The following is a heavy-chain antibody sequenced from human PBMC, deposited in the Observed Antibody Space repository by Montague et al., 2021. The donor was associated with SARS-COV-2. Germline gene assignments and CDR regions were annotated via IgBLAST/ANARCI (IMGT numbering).Heavy chain of an antibody. V-gene: IGHV3-23*01. Sequence: SLRLSCAASGFTFSTYGMTSVRQAPGKGLEWVSSISASAMRTHYPDSVKGRFTISRDNSKNTLYLQMSSLRAEDTAVYFCLNYHGSGSYGDFWGQGTLVTVSP. CDR2: ISASAMRT. CDR3: LNYHGSGSYGDF. D-gene: IGHD3-10*01. CDR1: GFTFSTYG. J-gene: IGHJ4*02.